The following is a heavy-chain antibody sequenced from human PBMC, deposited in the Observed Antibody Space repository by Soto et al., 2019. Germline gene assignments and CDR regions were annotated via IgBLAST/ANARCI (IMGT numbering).Heavy chain of an antibody. Sequence: GGSLRLSCAASGFTFSSYAMSWVRQAPGKGLEWVSAISGSGGSTYYADSVKGRFTISRDNSKNTLYLQMNSLRAEDTAVYYCAKDRDIVVVVAARGFDYWGQGTLVTVSS. D-gene: IGHD2-15*01. CDR3: AKDRDIVVVVAARGFDY. J-gene: IGHJ4*02. V-gene: IGHV3-23*01. CDR2: ISGSGGST. CDR1: GFTFSSYA.